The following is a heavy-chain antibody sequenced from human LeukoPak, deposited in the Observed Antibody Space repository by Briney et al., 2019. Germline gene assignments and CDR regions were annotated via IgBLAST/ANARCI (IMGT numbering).Heavy chain of an antibody. J-gene: IGHJ5*02. V-gene: IGHV1-3*01. CDR3: ARGRGLIGTSRFDP. Sequence: GASVKVSCKTSGYTFSNSGLHWVRQAPGQSIEWMGWINAGNGNRKYSQKFQDRLTITRDTSASTVYMELNSLKSEDTAMYFCARGRGLIGTSRFDPWGQGTLVIVSS. D-gene: IGHD3-10*01. CDR2: INAGNGNR. CDR1: GYTFSNSG.